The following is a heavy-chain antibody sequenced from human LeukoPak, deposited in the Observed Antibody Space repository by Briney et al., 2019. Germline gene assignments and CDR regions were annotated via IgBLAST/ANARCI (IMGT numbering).Heavy chain of an antibody. V-gene: IGHV3-48*03. D-gene: IGHD5-18*01. CDR3: AREFQGYSYGPGPDSSGYL. CDR2: ISSSGSTI. J-gene: IGHJ5*02. CDR1: GFTFSSYE. Sequence: EGSLRLSCAASGFTFSSYEMNWVRQAPGKGLEWVSYISSSGSTIYYADSVKGRFTISRDNAKNSLYLQMNSLRAEDTTVYYCAREFQGYSYGPGPDSSGYLWGQGTLVTVSS.